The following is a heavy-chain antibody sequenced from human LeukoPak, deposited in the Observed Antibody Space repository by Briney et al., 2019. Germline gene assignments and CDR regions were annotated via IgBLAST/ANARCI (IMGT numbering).Heavy chain of an antibody. J-gene: IGHJ6*03. CDR3: ARPSKGVPARGPYYYYYMDV. CDR2: ISYDGSNK. V-gene: IGHV3-30-3*01. CDR1: GFTFSSYA. Sequence: GGSLRLSCAASGFTFSSYAMHWVRQAPGKGLEWVAVISYDGSNKYYAESAKGRFTISRDNSKNTLYLQMNSLRAEDTAVYYCARPSKGVPARGPYYYYYMDVWGKGTTVTVSS. D-gene: IGHD2-2*01.